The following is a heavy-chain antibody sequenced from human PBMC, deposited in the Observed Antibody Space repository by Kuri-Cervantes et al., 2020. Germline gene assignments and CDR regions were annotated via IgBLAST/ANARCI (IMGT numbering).Heavy chain of an antibody. CDR1: GGSFSGYY. J-gene: IGHJ2*01. D-gene: IGHD4-17*01. CDR3: ARVRRGTTAIEYWYFDL. CDR2: IYYSGST. V-gene: IGHV4-59*13. Sequence: GSLRLSCAVYGGSFSGYYWSWIRQPPGKGLEWIGYIYYSGSTNYNPSLKSRVTISVDTSKNQFSLKLSSVTAADTAVYYCARVRRGTTAIEYWYFDLWGRGTLVTVSS.